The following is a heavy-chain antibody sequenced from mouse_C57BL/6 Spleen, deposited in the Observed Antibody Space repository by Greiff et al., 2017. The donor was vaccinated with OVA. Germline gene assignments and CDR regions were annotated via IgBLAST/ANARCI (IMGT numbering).Heavy chain of an antibody. D-gene: IGHD1-1*01. CDR3: AMGPLNDYGSSYDWYFDV. CDR2: IDPNSGGT. CDR1: GYTFTSYW. V-gene: IGHV1-72*01. J-gene: IGHJ1*03. Sequence: QVQLQQPGAELEKPGASVKLSCKSSGYTFTSYWMHWVKQRPGRGLEWIGRIDPNSGGTKYNEKFKSKATLTVDKPSSTAYMQLSSLTSEDSAVYYCAMGPLNDYGSSYDWYFDVWGTGTTVTVSS.